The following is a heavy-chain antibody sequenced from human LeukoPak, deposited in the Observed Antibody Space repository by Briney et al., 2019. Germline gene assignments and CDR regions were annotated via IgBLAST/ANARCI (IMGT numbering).Heavy chain of an antibody. CDR2: ISGSGGST. V-gene: IGHV3-23*01. Sequence: PGGSLRLSCAASGFTFSGYAMNWVRQAPGKGLEWVSAISGSGGSTYYADSVKGRFTISRDNSKNTLYLQMNSLRAEDTAVYYCAKDLNDYGDYVSPLDYWGQGTLVTVSS. CDR3: AKDLNDYGDYVSPLDY. J-gene: IGHJ4*02. CDR1: GFTFSGYA. D-gene: IGHD4-17*01.